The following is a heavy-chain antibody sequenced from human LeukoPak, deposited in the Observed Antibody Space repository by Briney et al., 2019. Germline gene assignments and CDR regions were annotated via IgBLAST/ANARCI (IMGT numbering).Heavy chain of an antibody. CDR1: GFTFDDYA. V-gene: IGHV3-43D*03. J-gene: IGHJ4*02. Sequence: GGSLRLSCAASGFTFDDYAMHWVRQAPEKGLEWVSLISWDGAHTYYADSVKGRFTISRDNSENSVFLQMNRLTTEDTGIYYCVKGYNNLQMSKTEYYFHFWGQGTLVTVSS. D-gene: IGHD5-24*01. CDR2: ISWDGAHT. CDR3: VKGYNNLQMSKTEYYFHF.